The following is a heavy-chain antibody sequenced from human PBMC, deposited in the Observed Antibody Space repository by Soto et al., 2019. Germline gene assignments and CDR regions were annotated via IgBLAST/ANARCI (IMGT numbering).Heavy chain of an antibody. V-gene: IGHV3-33*01. D-gene: IGHD6-13*01. CDR2: IWYDGSNK. CDR1: GFTFSSYG. Sequence: QVQLVESGGGVVQPGRSLRLSCAASGFTFSSYGMHWVRQAPGKGLERVAVIWYDGSNKYYADSVKGRFTISRDNSKNTLYLQMNSLRAEDTAVYYCAREEYSSSWYFSGTYYYYGMDVWGQGTTVTVSS. J-gene: IGHJ6*02. CDR3: AREEYSSSWYFSGTYYYYGMDV.